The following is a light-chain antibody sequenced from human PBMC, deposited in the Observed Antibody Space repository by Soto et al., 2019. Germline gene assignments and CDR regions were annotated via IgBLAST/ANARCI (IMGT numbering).Light chain of an antibody. CDR2: GAS. Sequence: EIVLTQSPGTLSLSPGERATLSCRASQTVSNNYLAWDQQRPGQARRLLIYGASNRATGIADRCSGRGSGTDFTLTISRLEPEDFAVYYCQQYGSSGTFGQGTKVDI. J-gene: IGKJ1*01. CDR3: QQYGSSGT. V-gene: IGKV3-20*01. CDR1: QTVSNNY.